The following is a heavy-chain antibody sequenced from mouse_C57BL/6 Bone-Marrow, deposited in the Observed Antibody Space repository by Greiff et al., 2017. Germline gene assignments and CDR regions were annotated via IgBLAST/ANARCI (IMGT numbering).Heavy chain of an antibody. CDR1: GYTFTGYW. J-gene: IGHJ4*01. V-gene: IGHV1-9*01. CDR2: ILPGSGST. CDR3: ARGPSTVLARGGYYAMDY. Sequence: QVQLQQSGAELMKPGASVKLSCKATGYTFTGYWIEWVKQRPGHGLEWIGEILPGSGSTNYNEKFKGKATFTADPSSNTAYMQLSSLTTEDSAIYYCARGPSTVLARGGYYAMDYWGQGTSVTVSS. D-gene: IGHD1-1*01.